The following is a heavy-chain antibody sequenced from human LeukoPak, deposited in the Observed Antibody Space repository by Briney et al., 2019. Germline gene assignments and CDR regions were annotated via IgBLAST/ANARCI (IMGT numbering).Heavy chain of an antibody. D-gene: IGHD3-22*01. CDR1: GFTFSSYW. CDR2: IRQDGSEK. J-gene: IGHJ4*02. CDR3: AKDRPDHYDSSGYYLRGYFDH. Sequence: PGGSLRLSCAASGFTFSSYWMSWVRQAPGKGLEWVANIRQDGSEKYYVDSVKGRFTISRDNAKNSLYLQMNSLRAEDTAVYYCAKDRPDHYDSSGYYLRGYFDHWGQGTLVTVSS. V-gene: IGHV3-7*03.